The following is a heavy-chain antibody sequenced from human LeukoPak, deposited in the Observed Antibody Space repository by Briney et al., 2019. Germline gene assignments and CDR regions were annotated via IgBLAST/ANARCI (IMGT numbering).Heavy chain of an antibody. CDR2: IYSNGIT. CDR3: ARRAYYDTSGYSPASGYFDL. D-gene: IGHD3-22*01. CDR1: GGSIFSYY. Sequence: SETLSLTCTVSGGSIFSYYFNWIRQPPGKGLEWIGYIYSNGITNYNPSFRSRGTISIATSKNQVPLRLRSVNAADTAIYYCARRAYYDTSGYSPASGYFDLWGRGTLVTVSS. J-gene: IGHJ2*01. V-gene: IGHV4-4*08.